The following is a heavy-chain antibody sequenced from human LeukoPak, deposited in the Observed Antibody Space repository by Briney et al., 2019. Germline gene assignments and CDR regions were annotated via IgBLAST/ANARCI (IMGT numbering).Heavy chain of an antibody. CDR1: GFTFSSYW. CDR3: ARDLTMVQGKYYFDY. V-gene: IGHV3-74*01. Sequence: GGSLRLSCAASGFTFSSYWMHWVRQAPGKGLVWVSRINSDGSSTSYADSVKGRFTISRDNAKNTLYLQMNSLRAEDTAVYYCARDLTMVQGKYYFDYWGQGTLVTVSS. D-gene: IGHD3-10*01. CDR2: INSDGSST. J-gene: IGHJ4*02.